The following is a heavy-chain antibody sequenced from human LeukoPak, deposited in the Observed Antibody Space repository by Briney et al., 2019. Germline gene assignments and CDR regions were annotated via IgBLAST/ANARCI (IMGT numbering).Heavy chain of an antibody. CDR3: ARESVTSAFDI. CDR1: GFTFSTYW. CDR2: IKQDGSEK. Sequence: GGSLRLSCVASGFTFSTYWMSWVRQAPGKGLEWVANIKQDGSEKYYVDSVKGRLTISRDNAKNSLYLQMNSLRAEDTAVYYCARESVTSAFDIWGQGTMVTVSS. J-gene: IGHJ3*02. D-gene: IGHD1/OR15-1a*01. V-gene: IGHV3-7*01.